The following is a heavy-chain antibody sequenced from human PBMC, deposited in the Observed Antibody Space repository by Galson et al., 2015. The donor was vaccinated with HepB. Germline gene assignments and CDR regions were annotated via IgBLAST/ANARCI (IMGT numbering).Heavy chain of an antibody. CDR3: VGAYSDSSGFDTFGI. V-gene: IGHV1-69*02. D-gene: IGHD3-22*01. J-gene: IGHJ3*02. CDR1: GGTFSSYT. CDR2: IIPILGIA. Sequence: SVKVSCKASGGTFSSYTVNWVRQAPGQGLEWMVRIIPILGIANYAQKFQGRVTITADKSTSTAYLELSSLRSEDTAVYYCVGAYSDSSGFDTFGIWGQGTMVTVSS.